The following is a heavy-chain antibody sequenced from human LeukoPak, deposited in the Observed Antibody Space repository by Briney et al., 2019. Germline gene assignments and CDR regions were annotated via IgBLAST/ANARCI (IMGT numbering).Heavy chain of an antibody. CDR1: GFTFSSYG. CDR3: AKDSLGVTRPHYYYYGMDV. V-gene: IGHV3-30*18. J-gene: IGHJ6*04. D-gene: IGHD2-21*02. CDR2: ISYDGSNK. Sequence: GGSLRLSCAASGFTFSSYGMRWVRQAPGKGLEWVAVISYDGSNKYYADSVKGRFTIPRDNSKNTLHLQMNSLRAEDTAVYYCAKDSLGVTRPHYYYYGMDVWGKGTTVTVSS.